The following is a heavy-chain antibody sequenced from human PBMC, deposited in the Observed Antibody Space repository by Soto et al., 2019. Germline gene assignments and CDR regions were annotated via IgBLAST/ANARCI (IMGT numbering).Heavy chain of an antibody. Sequence: SETLSLTCTVSGGSISSGDYYWSWIRQPPGKGLEWIGYIYYSGSTYYNPSLKSRVTISVDTSKNQFSLKLSSVTAADTAVYYCARVLTTVVTQYYYYYYGMDVWGQGTTVTVSS. V-gene: IGHV4-30-4*01. J-gene: IGHJ6*02. CDR1: GGSISSGDYY. CDR3: ARVLTTVVTQYYYYYYGMDV. D-gene: IGHD4-17*01. CDR2: IYYSGST.